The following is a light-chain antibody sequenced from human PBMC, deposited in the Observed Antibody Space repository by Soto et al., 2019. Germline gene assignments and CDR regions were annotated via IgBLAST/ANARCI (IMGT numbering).Light chain of an antibody. CDR2: FGS. CDR1: QTLLHSNGYNY. CDR3: MRALQSAGT. J-gene: IGKJ1*01. V-gene: IGKV2-28*01. Sequence: EIVMTQSPLSLPITPGKPASISCRSSQTLLHSNGYNYLDWYLQKPGQSPQLLIYFGSNRAAGVPERLSGSGSGTEYTLKISREAAEDVGVCECMRALQSAGTFGQGTRVDIK.